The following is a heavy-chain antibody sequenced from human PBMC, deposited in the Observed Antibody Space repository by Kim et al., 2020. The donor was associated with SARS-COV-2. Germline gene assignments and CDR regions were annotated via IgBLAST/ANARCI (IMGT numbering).Heavy chain of an antibody. V-gene: IGHV3-21*01. CDR2: ISSSSSYI. CDR1: GFTFSSYS. J-gene: IGHJ6*02. CDR3: ARLGYCSGGSCVVGYYYYYGMDV. Sequence: GGSLRLSCAASGFTFSSYSMNWVRQAPGKGLEWVSSISSSSSYIYYADSVKGRFTISRDNAKNSLYLQMNSLRAEDTAVYYCARLGYCSGGSCVVGYYYYYGMDVWGQGTTVTVSS. D-gene: IGHD2-15*01.